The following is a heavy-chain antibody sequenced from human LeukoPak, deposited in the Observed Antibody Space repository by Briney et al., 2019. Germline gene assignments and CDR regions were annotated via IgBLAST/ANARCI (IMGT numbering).Heavy chain of an antibody. V-gene: IGHV1-8*01. J-gene: IGHJ3*02. Sequence: ASVKVSCKASGYTFTSYDINWVRQATGQGLEWMGWMNPNSGNTGYAQKFQGRVTITADESTSTAYMELSSLRSEDTAVYYCAREESCGGDCYSGDAFDIWGQGTMVTVSS. CDR2: MNPNSGNT. D-gene: IGHD2-21*02. CDR1: GYTFTSYD. CDR3: AREESCGGDCYSGDAFDI.